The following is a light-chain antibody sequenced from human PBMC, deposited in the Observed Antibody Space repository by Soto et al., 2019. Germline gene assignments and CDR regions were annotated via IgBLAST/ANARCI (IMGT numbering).Light chain of an antibody. CDR3: CSYAGSYTWV. Sequence: QSALTQPRSVSGSPGQSVTISCTGTSSDVGGYIFVSWYQQRPGKAPKVMIYDVSERPSGVPDRFSGSKSGNTASLTISGLQAEDEADYYCCSYAGSYTWVFGGGTKLTVL. CDR1: SSDVGGYIF. CDR2: DVS. V-gene: IGLV2-11*01. J-gene: IGLJ3*02.